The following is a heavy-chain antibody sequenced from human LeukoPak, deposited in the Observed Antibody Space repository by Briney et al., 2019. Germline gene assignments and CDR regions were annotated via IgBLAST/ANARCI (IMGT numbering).Heavy chain of an antibody. CDR3: TRVGYIDEGIDY. D-gene: IGHD5-24*01. V-gene: IGHV3-7*04. CDR1: GFTFSAFG. Sequence: PGGSLRLSCAASGFTFSAFGMTWVRQAPGKGLEWVANIKQDGSKKSYVDSVKGRFTISRDNAKNSLYLQMNSLRAEDTAIYYCTRVGYIDEGIDYWGQGTLVTVSS. CDR2: IKQDGSKK. J-gene: IGHJ4*02.